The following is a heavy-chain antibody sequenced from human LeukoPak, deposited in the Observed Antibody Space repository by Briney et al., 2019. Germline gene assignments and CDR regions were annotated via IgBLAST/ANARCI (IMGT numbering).Heavy chain of an antibody. Sequence: SETLSLTCTVSGGSISSGDYYWSWIRQPPGKGLEWIGYIYYSGSTYYNPSLKSRVTISVDTSKNQFSLKLSSVTAADTAVYYCARVSGTVVPAAKGDYWGQGTLVTVSS. J-gene: IGHJ4*02. V-gene: IGHV4-30-4*01. D-gene: IGHD2-2*01. CDR1: GGSISSGDYY. CDR2: IYYSGST. CDR3: ARVSGTVVPAAKGDY.